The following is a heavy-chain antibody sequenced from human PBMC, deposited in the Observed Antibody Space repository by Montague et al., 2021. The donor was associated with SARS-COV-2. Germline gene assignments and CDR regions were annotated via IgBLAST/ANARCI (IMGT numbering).Heavy chain of an antibody. CDR1: GFTFSSYA. J-gene: IGHJ4*02. CDR2: ISGSGGST. V-gene: IGHV3-23*01. CDR3: ANRMVRGVKFDY. Sequence: SRRLSCAASGFTFSSYAMSWVRQAPGKGLEWVSAISGSGGSTYYADSVKGRFTTSRDNSKNTLYLQMNSLRAEDTAVYYCANRMVRGVKFDYWGQGTLVTVSS. D-gene: IGHD3-10*01.